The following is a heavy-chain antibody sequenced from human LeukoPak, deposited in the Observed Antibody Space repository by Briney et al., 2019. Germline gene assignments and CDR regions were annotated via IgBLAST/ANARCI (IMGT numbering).Heavy chain of an antibody. D-gene: IGHD1-1*01. V-gene: IGHV4-39*01. J-gene: IGHJ4*02. CDR3: ARLWRAAIDY. Sequence: PSETLSLTCTVSGNSISSSSCYWGWIRQPPGKGLEWIGSIYYSGSTYYNPSLKSRVTISADTSKNQFSLKLSSVTAADTAVYYCARLWRAAIDYGGQGTLVTVSS. CDR1: GNSISSSSCY. CDR2: IYYSGST.